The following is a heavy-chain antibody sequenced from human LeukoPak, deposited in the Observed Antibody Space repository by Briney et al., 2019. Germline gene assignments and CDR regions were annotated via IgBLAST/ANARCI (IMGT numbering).Heavy chain of an antibody. CDR3: ARGRDIVATTDFDY. V-gene: IGHV4-59*01. CDR2: IYYSGST. Sequence: SETLSLTCTVSGGSISSYYWSWIRQPPGKGLEWIGYIYYSGSTNYNPSLKSRVTISVGTSKNQFSLKLSSVTAADTAVYYCARGRDIVATTDFDYWGQGTLVTVSS. CDR1: GGSISSYY. D-gene: IGHD5-12*01. J-gene: IGHJ4*02.